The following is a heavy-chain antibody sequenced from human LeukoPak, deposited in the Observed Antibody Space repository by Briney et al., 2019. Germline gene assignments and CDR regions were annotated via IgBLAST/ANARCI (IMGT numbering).Heavy chain of an antibody. CDR1: GFTFSDYC. D-gene: IGHD3-22*01. V-gene: IGHV3-11*01. CDR3: ARHAITMIVVVIPNDAFDI. J-gene: IGHJ3*02. CDR2: ISSSGSTI. Sequence: GGSLRLSCAASGFTFSDYCMSWIRQAPGKGLEWVSYISSSGSTIYYADSVKGRFTISRDNAKNSLYLQMNSLRAEDTAVYYCARHAITMIVVVIPNDAFDIWGQGTMVTVSS.